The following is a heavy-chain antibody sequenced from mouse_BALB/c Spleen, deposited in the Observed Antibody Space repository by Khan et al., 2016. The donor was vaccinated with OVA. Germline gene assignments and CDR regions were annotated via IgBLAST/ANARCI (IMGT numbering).Heavy chain of an antibody. CDR3: SRGGYGSPFAY. J-gene: IGHJ3*01. Sequence: QVQLQQSGPELVRPGASVKMSCKASGYTFTSFWIHWVKQRPGQGLEWIGMIDPSKSETRLNQKFKDKATLNVDKSSNTAYMQLSRLTSEGSAVYYCSRGGYGSPFAYWGQGTLVTVSA. D-gene: IGHD1-1*01. CDR2: IDPSKSET. CDR1: GYTFTSFW. V-gene: IGHV1S127*01.